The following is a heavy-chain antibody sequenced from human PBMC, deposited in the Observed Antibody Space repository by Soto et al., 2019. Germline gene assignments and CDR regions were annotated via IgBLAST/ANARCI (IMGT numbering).Heavy chain of an antibody. V-gene: IGHV3-74*01. J-gene: IGHJ6*02. Sequence: PGGSLRLSCRGSVFTFSNSWMHLVRHTPGKGLMWVSRINNDGSNAAYADSVKGRFTISGDNAKTTPYMYMNFLRVEDTAVYYCARDETGQDVWGQGTTVTVSS. CDR3: ARDETGQDV. CDR1: VFTFSNSW. CDR2: INNDGSNA.